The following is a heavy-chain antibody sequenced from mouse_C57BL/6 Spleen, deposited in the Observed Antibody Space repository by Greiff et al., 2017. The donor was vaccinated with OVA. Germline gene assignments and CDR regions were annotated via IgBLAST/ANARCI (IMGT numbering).Heavy chain of an antibody. D-gene: IGHD1-1*01. J-gene: IGHJ3*01. CDR2: ISSGGDYI. Sequence: EVKLVESGEGLVKPGGSLKLSCAASGFTFSSYAMSWVRQTPEKRLEWVAYISSGGDYIYSADTVKGRFTISRDNARNTLYLQMSSLKSEDTAMYYCTRDKDYGSRTWGFSFAYWGQGTLVTVSA. CDR1: GFTFSSYA. V-gene: IGHV5-9-1*02. CDR3: TRDKDYGSRTWGFSFAY.